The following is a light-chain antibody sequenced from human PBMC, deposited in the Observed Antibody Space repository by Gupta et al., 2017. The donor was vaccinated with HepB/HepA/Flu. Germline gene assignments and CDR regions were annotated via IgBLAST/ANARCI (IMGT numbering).Light chain of an antibody. CDR2: SAS. J-gene: IGKJ5*01. V-gene: IGKV1-39*01. CDR3: QQCLTTPIT. Sequence: DIQMTQSPSSLSASVGDRVTITCRASQSIRNYLDWYQHKPGKAPKLLIYSASTLQNEVPSRFSGSGSGTEFTLTISSLQPEDFAAYYCQQCLTTPITFGQGTQLELK. CDR1: QSIRNY.